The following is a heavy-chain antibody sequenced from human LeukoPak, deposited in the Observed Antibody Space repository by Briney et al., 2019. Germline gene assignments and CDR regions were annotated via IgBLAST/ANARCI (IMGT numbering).Heavy chain of an antibody. J-gene: IGHJ5*02. Sequence: SETLSLTCTVSSGSVSSTIYYWGWIRQPPGKGLEWIGSIYYSGSTYYNPSLKSRVTISVDTSKNQFSLKLSSVTAADTAVYYCARDLSQQLVFWFDPWGQGTLVTVSS. V-gene: IGHV4-39*07. D-gene: IGHD6-6*01. CDR2: IYYSGST. CDR3: ARDLSQQLVFWFDP. CDR1: SGSVSSTIYY.